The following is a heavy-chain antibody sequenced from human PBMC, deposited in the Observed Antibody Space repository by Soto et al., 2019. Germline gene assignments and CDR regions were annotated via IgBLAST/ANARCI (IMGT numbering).Heavy chain of an antibody. Sequence: TLSLTCTVSSGSIGTYFWSWIRQPPGKGLEWIGYIYYSGTTNYNPSLKSRVTIFLDTSKNQFSLRLSSVTAADTAVYYCARGRGGTYDAFDIWGQGTLVAVSS. J-gene: IGHJ3*02. CDR2: IYYSGTT. V-gene: IGHV4-59*01. CDR3: ARGRGGTYDAFDI. CDR1: SGSIGTYF. D-gene: IGHD1-26*01.